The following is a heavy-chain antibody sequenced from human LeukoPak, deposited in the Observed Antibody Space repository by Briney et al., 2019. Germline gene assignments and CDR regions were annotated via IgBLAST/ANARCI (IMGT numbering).Heavy chain of an antibody. CDR1: GFTFSNFW. CDR3: ATTIQWPYYFDT. V-gene: IGHV3-7*03. CDR2: IHPEGNEK. J-gene: IGHJ4*02. Sequence: GGSLRLSCAVSGFTFSNFWMSWVREAPGRGLERVAHIHPEGNEKYHVESVKGRFTISRDNAKNSLFLQMNGLRAEDTAVYYWATTIQWPYYFDTCGQRTPGTVSS. D-gene: IGHD6-19*01.